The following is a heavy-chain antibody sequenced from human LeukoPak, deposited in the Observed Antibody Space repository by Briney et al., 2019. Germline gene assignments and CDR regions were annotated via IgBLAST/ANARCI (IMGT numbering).Heavy chain of an antibody. CDR2: ISYDGSNK. Sequence: GGSLRLSCAASGFTFSSYAMHWVRQAPGKGLEWVAVISYDGSNKYYADSVKGRFTISRDNSKNTLYLQMNSLRAEDTAVYYCARDRSPYCSGGSCYPAWFDPWGQGALVTVSS. J-gene: IGHJ5*02. D-gene: IGHD2-15*01. CDR3: ARDRSPYCSGGSCYPAWFDP. CDR1: GFTFSSYA. V-gene: IGHV3-30*04.